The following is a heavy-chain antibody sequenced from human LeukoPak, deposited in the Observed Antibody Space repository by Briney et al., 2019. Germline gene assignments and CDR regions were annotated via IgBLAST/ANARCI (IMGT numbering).Heavy chain of an antibody. CDR3: ARDRGTLGYYYGSGSYPFDY. Sequence: ASVKVSCNASGATFSNYGINWVRQTPGQGLEWMRGIIPFFGTANYAEKFQSRLTITADESTSTAYKALSSLRSEDTAVYYCARDRGTLGYYYGSGSYPFDYWGREPWSPSP. CDR2: IIPFFGTA. CDR1: GATFSNYG. D-gene: IGHD3-10*01. J-gene: IGHJ4*02. V-gene: IGHV1-69*01.